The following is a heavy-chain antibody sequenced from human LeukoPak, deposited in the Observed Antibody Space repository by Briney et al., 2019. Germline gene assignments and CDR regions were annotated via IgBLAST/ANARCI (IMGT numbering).Heavy chain of an antibody. J-gene: IGHJ6*02. Sequence: SETLSLTCTVSGGSISSSSYYWAWIRQPAGKGLEWIGRIYTSGSTNYNPSLKSRVTMSVDTSKNQFSLKLSSVTAADTAVYYCARDHLELRDYYYGMDVWGQGTTVTVSS. V-gene: IGHV4-61*02. CDR3: ARDHLELRDYYYGMDV. CDR1: GGSISSSSYY. CDR2: IYTSGST. D-gene: IGHD1-7*01.